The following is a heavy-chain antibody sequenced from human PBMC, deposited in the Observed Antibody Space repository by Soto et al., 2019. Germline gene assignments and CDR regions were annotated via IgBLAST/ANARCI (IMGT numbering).Heavy chain of an antibody. D-gene: IGHD3-9*01. J-gene: IGHJ4*02. V-gene: IGHV3-23*01. CDR2: IVASGSRT. CDR1: GFTFSSYA. Sequence: EVQLLESGGGLVQPGGSLRLSCEASGFTFSSYAMNWVRQAPGKGLEWVSGIVASGSRTYYADSVRGRFSISRDNSRNTVFLQMNRTRAEDTALYFCAKSHTPLSRFGDWGQGILVAVSS. CDR3: AKSHTPLSRFGD.